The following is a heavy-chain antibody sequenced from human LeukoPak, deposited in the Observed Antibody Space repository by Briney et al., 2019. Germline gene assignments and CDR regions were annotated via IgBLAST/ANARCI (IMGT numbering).Heavy chain of an antibody. Sequence: ASVKVSCKASGYTFTGYYMHWVRRAPGQGLEWMGWINPNSGGTNYAQKFQGRVTMTRDTSISTAYMELSRLRSDDTAVYYCAREPFLVGATSLYYGMDVWGQGTTVTVSS. D-gene: IGHD1-26*01. CDR2: INPNSGGT. CDR3: AREPFLVGATSLYYGMDV. CDR1: GYTFTGYY. J-gene: IGHJ6*02. V-gene: IGHV1-2*02.